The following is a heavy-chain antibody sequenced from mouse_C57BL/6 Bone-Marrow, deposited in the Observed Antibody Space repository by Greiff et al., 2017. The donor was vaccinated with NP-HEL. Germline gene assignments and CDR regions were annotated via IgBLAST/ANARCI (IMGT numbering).Heavy chain of an antibody. D-gene: IGHD2-2*01. CDR2: FYPGSGSI. Sequence: QVHVKQSGAELVKPGASVKLSCKASGYTFTEYTIHWVKQRSGQGLEWIGWFYPGSGSIKYNEKFKDKATLTADKSSSTVYMELSRLTSEDSAVYFCARREAGGTMVTPPWFAYWGQGTLVTVSA. V-gene: IGHV1-62-2*01. CDR3: ARREAGGTMVTPPWFAY. CDR1: GYTFTEYT. J-gene: IGHJ3*01.